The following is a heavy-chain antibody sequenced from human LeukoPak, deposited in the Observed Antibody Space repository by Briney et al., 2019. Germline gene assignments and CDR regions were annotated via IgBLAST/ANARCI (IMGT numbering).Heavy chain of an antibody. J-gene: IGHJ4*02. CDR2: FDPEDGET. CDR1: GYTLTELS. D-gene: IGHD1-26*01. V-gene: IGHV1-24*01. CDR3: ARDGASGGYYFDY. Sequence: ASVKVSCKVSGYTLTELSMHWVRQAPGKGLEWMGGFDPEDGETIYAQKFQGRVTMTRDTSTSTVYMELSSLRSEDTAVYYCARDGASGGYYFDYWGQGTLVTVSS.